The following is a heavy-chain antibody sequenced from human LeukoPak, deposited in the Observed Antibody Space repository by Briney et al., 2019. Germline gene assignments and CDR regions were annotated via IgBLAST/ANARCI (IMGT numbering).Heavy chain of an antibody. CDR3: ARALSGSRAEYFQH. Sequence: GGSLRLSCAASGFTFSSYSMNWVRQAPGRGLEWVSYISSSSSTIYYADSVKGRFTISRDNAKNSLYLQMSSLIAEDTAVYYCARALSGSRAEYFQHWGQGTLVTVSS. J-gene: IGHJ1*01. D-gene: IGHD3-10*01. CDR1: GFTFSSYS. V-gene: IGHV3-48*01. CDR2: ISSSSSTI.